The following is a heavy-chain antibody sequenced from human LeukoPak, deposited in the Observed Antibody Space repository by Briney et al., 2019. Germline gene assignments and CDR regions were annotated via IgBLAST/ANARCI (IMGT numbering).Heavy chain of an antibody. Sequence: PSETLSLTCTVSGGSISSYYWSWIRQPPGKGLEWIGYIYYSGSTNYNPSLKSRVTISVDTSKNQFSLKLSSVTAADTAVYYCARGGVVVPALMDVWGKGTTVTVSS. D-gene: IGHD2-2*01. CDR2: IYYSGST. CDR1: GGSISSYY. V-gene: IGHV4-59*01. J-gene: IGHJ6*03. CDR3: ARGGVVVPALMDV.